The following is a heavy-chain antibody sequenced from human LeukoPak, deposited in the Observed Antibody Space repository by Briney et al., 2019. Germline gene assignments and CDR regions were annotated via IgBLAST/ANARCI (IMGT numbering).Heavy chain of an antibody. CDR1: GFTFSSYE. V-gene: IGHV3-48*03. Sequence: GGSLRLSCAASGFTFSSYEMNWVRQAPGKGLEWVSYISSSGSTIYYADSVKGRFTISRDNAKNSLYLQMNSLRAEDTAVYYCARGPKTYYYGSGNLNWFDPWAREPWSPSPQ. J-gene: IGHJ5*02. CDR2: ISSSGSTI. CDR3: ARGPKTYYYGSGNLNWFDP. D-gene: IGHD3-10*01.